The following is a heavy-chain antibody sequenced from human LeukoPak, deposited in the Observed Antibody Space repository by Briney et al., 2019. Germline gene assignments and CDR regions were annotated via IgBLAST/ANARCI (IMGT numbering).Heavy chain of an antibody. D-gene: IGHD5-12*01. J-gene: IGHJ4*02. CDR2: INQDGSEE. CDR3: VRDGGVSGYDLLDY. V-gene: IGHV3-7*01. Sequence: GGSLRLSCAASGFTLSTYEMNWVRQAPGKGLEWVAHINQDGSEEHYMDSVKARFTISRDNAKNSLSLQMNSLRAEDTAVYYCVRDGGVSGYDLLDYWGQGILVTVSS. CDR1: GFTLSTYE.